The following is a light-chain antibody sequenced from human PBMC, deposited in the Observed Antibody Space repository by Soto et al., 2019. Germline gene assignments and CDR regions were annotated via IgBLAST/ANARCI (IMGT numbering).Light chain of an antibody. V-gene: IGKV1-5*01. CDR1: QTSSSW. Sequence: QMLHSTSTLSGFAPDSVTITGRASQTSSSWLAWYQQKPGKAPKLLIYDASSLQSGVPSRFSGSGSGTDFTLTISSLQPDEFATYYCQHCNSTRKAFGQGTRLE. J-gene: IGKJ5*01. CDR3: QHCNSTRKA. CDR2: DAS.